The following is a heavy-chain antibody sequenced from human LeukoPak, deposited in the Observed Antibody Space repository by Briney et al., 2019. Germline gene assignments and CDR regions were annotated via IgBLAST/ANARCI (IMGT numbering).Heavy chain of an antibody. D-gene: IGHD1-26*01. V-gene: IGHV3-23*01. CDR2: ISGSGGST. J-gene: IGHJ4*02. CDR3: AKGYRYSDY. Sequence: PGGSLRLSCAASGFTFSGYAMSWVRQAPGKGLEWVSVISGSGGSTYYADSVKGRFTISRDNSKNTLSLQMNSLRAEDTAVYYCAKGYRYSDYWGQGTLVTVSS. CDR1: GFTFSGYA.